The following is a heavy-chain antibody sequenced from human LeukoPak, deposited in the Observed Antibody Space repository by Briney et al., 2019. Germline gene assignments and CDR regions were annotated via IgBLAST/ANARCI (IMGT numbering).Heavy chain of an antibody. CDR1: GYTFTSYY. D-gene: IGHD3-10*01. V-gene: IGHV1-46*01. Sequence: WASVKVSCKASGYTFTSYYMHWVRQAPGQGLEWMGIINPSGGSTSYAQKFQGRVTITRDTSASTAYMELSSLRSEDTAVYYCASLSRYYYGSGSFDYWGQGTLVTVSS. CDR3: ASLSRYYYGSGSFDY. J-gene: IGHJ4*02. CDR2: INPSGGST.